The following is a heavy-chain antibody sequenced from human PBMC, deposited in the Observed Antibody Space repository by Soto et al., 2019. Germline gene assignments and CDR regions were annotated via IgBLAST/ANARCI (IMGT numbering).Heavy chain of an antibody. D-gene: IGHD6-19*01. Sequence: GGSLRLSCAASGFTFSSYAMSWVRQAPGKGLEWVSAISGSGGSTYYADSVKGRFTISRDNSRNTLYLQMNSLRAEDTAVYYCAKLRDSSGWYYFDYWGQGTLVTVSS. CDR3: AKLRDSSGWYYFDY. CDR1: GFTFSSYA. J-gene: IGHJ4*02. V-gene: IGHV3-23*01. CDR2: ISGSGGST.